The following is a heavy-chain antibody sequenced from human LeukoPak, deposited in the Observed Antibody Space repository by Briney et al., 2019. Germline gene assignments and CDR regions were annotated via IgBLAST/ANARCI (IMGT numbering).Heavy chain of an antibody. CDR3: ARTAVITDIDS. CDR2: LHYTGHT. CDR1: RDSISDYY. J-gene: IGHJ4*02. V-gene: IGHV4-59*01. D-gene: IGHD1-14*01. Sequence: SETLSLTCTVSRDSISDYYWSWVRQPPGKRLEWIGYLHYTGHTGYTPSLEGRATMSLDRSGNQLSLKLSSVTAADTAVYYCARTAVITDIDSWGQGTLVTVSS.